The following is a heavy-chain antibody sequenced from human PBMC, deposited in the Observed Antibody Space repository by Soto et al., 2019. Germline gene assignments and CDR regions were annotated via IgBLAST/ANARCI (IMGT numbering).Heavy chain of an antibody. CDR2: ISSSSSTI. Sequence: EVQLVESGGGLVQPGGSLRLSCAASGFTFSSYSMNWVRQAPGKGLEWVSYISSSSSTIYYADSVKGRFTISRDNAKNSLYLQMNSLRDEDTAVYYCASVPPPNNDYGDYGEDYYYGMDVWGQGTTVTVSS. V-gene: IGHV3-48*02. J-gene: IGHJ6*02. D-gene: IGHD4-17*01. CDR3: ASVPPPNNDYGDYGEDYYYGMDV. CDR1: GFTFSSYS.